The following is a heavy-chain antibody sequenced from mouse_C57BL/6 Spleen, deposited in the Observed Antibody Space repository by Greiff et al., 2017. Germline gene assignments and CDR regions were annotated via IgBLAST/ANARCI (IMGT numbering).Heavy chain of an antibody. V-gene: IGHV1-55*01. CDR3: ARSNYGSSYGFAY. Sequence: QVQLQQPGAELVKPGASVKMSCTASGYTFTSYWITWVKQRPGQGLEWIGDIYPGSGSTNYHETFKSKATLTVDTSSSTAYMQLSSLTSEDAAVYYCARSNYGSSYGFAYGGQGTLVTVSA. CDR2: IYPGSGST. CDR1: GYTFTSYW. J-gene: IGHJ3*01. D-gene: IGHD1-1*01.